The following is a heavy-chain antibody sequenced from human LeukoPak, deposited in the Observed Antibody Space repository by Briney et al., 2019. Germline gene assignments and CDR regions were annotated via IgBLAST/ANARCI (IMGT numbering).Heavy chain of an antibody. CDR2: INNSGST. CDR1: GGSISTFY. V-gene: IGHV4-4*07. D-gene: IGHD6-25*01. J-gene: IGHJ5*02. CDR3: AREGGDPRWLDP. Sequence: PSETLSLTCTVSGGSISTFYWTWIRQPAGKALEWIGRINNSGSTNYNPSLRSRVSMSVDRSKNQFSVTLSSVTAADTAVYFCAREGGDPRWLDPWGQGTLVTVSS.